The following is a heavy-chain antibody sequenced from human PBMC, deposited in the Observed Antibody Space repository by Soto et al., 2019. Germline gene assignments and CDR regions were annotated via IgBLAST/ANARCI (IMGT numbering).Heavy chain of an antibody. D-gene: IGHD3-9*01. CDR2: VSTNGAT. J-gene: IGHJ6*02. Sequence: KASETLSLTSTVCDDFISSYYWNWIRQPAGKGLEWIGRVSTNGATNYNPSLESRVTMSVDTSKNQFSLKLTSVTAADTAVYFCARADYEILTGSYAMDVWGQGTTVTVSS. CDR3: ARADYEILTGSYAMDV. CDR1: DDFISSYY. V-gene: IGHV4-4*07.